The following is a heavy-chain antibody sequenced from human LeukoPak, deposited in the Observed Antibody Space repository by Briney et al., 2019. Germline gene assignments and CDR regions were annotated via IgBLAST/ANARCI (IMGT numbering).Heavy chain of an antibody. J-gene: IGHJ6*02. CDR1: GYTFTSYA. CDR3: ARTRITFGGVIVDYYYYGMDV. V-gene: IGHV7-4-1*02. D-gene: IGHD3-16*02. Sequence: ASVKVSCKASGYTFTSYAMNWVRQAPGQGPEWMGWINTNTGNPTYAQGFTGRFVFSLDTSVSTAYLQISSLKAEDTAVYYCARTRITFGGVIVDYYYYGMDVWGQGTTVTVSS. CDR2: INTNTGNP.